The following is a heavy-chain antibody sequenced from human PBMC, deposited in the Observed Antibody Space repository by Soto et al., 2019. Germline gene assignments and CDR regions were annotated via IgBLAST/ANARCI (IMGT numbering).Heavy chain of an antibody. CDR1: GGSISSGDYY. CDR2: IYYSGST. CDR3: ARAAMRNYYHTGHYYYGMDV. Sequence: TLTLTCTVSGGSISSGDYYGSWIRQPPGKGLEWIGYIYYSGSTYYNPSLKSRVTISVDTSKNQFSLKLSSVTAADTAVYYCARAAMRNYYHTGHYYYGMDVWGQGTTVTV. J-gene: IGHJ6*02. D-gene: IGHD3-22*01. V-gene: IGHV4-30-4*01.